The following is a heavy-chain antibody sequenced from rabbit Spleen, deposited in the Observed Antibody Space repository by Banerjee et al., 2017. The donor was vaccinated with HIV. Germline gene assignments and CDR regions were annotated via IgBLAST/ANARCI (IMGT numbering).Heavy chain of an antibody. V-gene: IGHV1S40*01. D-gene: IGHD6-1*01. J-gene: IGHJ4*01. CDR2: IGISSGNS. CDR3: ARGANYVNYCYDNL. CDR1: GFSFSNGYV. Sequence: QSLEESGGDLVKPGASLTLTCTASGFSFSNGYVMCWVRQAPGKGLEWIACIGISSGNSYYANWAKGRFTISKTSSTTMTLQVTSLTAADTATYFCARGANYVNYCYDNLWGPGTLVTVS.